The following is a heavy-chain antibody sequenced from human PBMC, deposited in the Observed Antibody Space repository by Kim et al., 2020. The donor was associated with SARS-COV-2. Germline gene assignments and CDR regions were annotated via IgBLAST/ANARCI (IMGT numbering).Heavy chain of an antibody. V-gene: IGHV3-11*06. CDR2: ISSSSSYT. CDR3: ARVFPGREGGPNWFDP. J-gene: IGHJ5*02. Sequence: GGSLRLSCAASGFTFSDYYMSWIRQAPGKGLEWVSYISSSSSYTNYADSVKGRFTISRDNAKNSLYLQMNSLRAEDTAVYYCARVFPGREGGPNWFDPWGQGTLVTVSS. D-gene: IGHD2-21*01. CDR1: GFTFSDYY.